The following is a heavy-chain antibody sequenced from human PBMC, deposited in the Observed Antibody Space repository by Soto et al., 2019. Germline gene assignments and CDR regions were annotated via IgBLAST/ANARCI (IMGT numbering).Heavy chain of an antibody. Sequence: QVQLQESGPGLVKPSETLSLTCTVSGGSVSSGSYYWSWIRQPPGKGLEWIGNIYYSGSTNYNPPLKSRVAISEDTSKNEFSLQLSSVTAADTDVYYCARGVLSYDYVWGLDDCGMYVWGQGTTVTVSS. CDR2: IYYSGST. CDR3: ARGVLSYDYVWGLDDCGMYV. CDR1: GGSVSSGSYY. V-gene: IGHV4-61*01. D-gene: IGHD3-16*01. J-gene: IGHJ6*02.